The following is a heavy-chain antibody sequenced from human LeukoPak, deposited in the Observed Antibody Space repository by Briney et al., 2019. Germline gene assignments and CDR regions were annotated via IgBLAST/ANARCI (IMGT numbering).Heavy chain of an antibody. Sequence: ASVKVSCKASGYTFTGYYMHWVRQAPGQGLEWMGWINPNSGGTNYAQKFQGRVTMTRDTSISTAYMELSRLRSDDTAVYYCAREKRSTRGYYYDMDVWGQGTTVTVSS. CDR2: INPNSGGT. D-gene: IGHD1-1*01. V-gene: IGHV1-2*02. CDR1: GYTFTGYY. J-gene: IGHJ6*02. CDR3: AREKRSTRGYYYDMDV.